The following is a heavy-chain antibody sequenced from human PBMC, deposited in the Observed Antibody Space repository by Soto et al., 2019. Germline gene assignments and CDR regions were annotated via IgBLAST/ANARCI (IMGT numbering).Heavy chain of an antibody. Sequence: GASVKVSCKASGYTFTGYYMHWVRQAPGQGLEWMGWINPNSGGTNYAQKFQGWVTMTRDTSISTAYMELSRLRSDDTAVYYCARRSISSSWLNDAFDIWGQGTMVTVSS. CDR2: INPNSGGT. CDR3: ARRSISSSWLNDAFDI. CDR1: GYTFTGYY. V-gene: IGHV1-2*04. D-gene: IGHD6-13*01. J-gene: IGHJ3*02.